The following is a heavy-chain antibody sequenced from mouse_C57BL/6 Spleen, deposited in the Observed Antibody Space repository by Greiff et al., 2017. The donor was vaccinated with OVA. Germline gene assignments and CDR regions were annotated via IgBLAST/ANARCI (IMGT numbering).Heavy chain of an antibody. CDR2: IYPSDSET. J-gene: IGHJ3*01. CDR1: GYTFTSYW. CDR3: ARIYDGFSAWFAY. D-gene: IGHD2-3*01. Sequence: QVQLQQPGAELVRPGSSVKLSCKASGYTFTSYWMDWVKQRPGQGLEWIGNIYPSDSETHYNQKFKDKATLTVDKSSSTAYMQLSSLTSEDSAVYDCARIYDGFSAWFAYWGQGTLVTVSA. V-gene: IGHV1-61*01.